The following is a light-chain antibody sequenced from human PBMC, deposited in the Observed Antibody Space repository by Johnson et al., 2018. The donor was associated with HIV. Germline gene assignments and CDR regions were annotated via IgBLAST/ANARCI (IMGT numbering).Light chain of an antibody. CDR3: GTWDSSLSANV. Sequence: QSVLTQPPSVSAAPGQKVTISCSGSSSNIGNNYVSWYQQLPGTAPKLLIYENTKRPSGIPDRFSGSKSGTSATLGITGLQTGDEADYYCGTWDSSLSANVVGTGTKVTVL. CDR2: ENT. J-gene: IGLJ1*01. CDR1: SSNIGNNY. V-gene: IGLV1-51*02.